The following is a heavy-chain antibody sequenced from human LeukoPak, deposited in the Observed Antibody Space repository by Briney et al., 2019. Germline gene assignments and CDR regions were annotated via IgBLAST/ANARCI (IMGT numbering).Heavy chain of an antibody. CDR2: MNPNSGNT. J-gene: IGHJ4*02. V-gene: IGHV1-8*01. D-gene: IGHD2-21*02. Sequence: ASVKVSCKASGYTFTSYDINWVRQATGQGLEWMGWMNPNSGNTGYAQKFQGRVTMTRNTSISTAYMELSSLRSEDTAVYYCARGPRVVVVTAFDYWGQGTLVTVSS. CDR3: ARGPRVVVVTAFDY. CDR1: GYTFTSYD.